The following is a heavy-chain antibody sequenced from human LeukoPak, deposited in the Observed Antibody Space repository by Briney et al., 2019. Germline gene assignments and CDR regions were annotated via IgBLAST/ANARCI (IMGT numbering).Heavy chain of an antibody. Sequence: ASVKDSCKASGYTFTSYGISWVRQAPGQGLEWMGWISAYNGNTNYAQKLQGRVTMTTDTSTSTAYMELRSLRSDDTAVYYCARDAEDIVVVVAATLRIYNWFDPWGQGTLVTVSS. V-gene: IGHV1-18*01. D-gene: IGHD2-15*01. J-gene: IGHJ5*02. CDR3: ARDAEDIVVVVAATLRIYNWFDP. CDR1: GYTFTSYG. CDR2: ISAYNGNT.